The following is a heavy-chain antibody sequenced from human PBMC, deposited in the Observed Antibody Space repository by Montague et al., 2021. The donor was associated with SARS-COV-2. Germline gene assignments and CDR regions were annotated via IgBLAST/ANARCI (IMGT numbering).Heavy chain of an antibody. Sequence: SETLSLTCTVSGGSISSSSYYWGWIRQPPGKRLEWIRSIYYSGSTYYNPSLKSRVTISVDTSKNQFSLKLSSVTAADTAVYYCARHGSSGYFDWLGDWGQGTLVTVSS. V-gene: IGHV4-39*01. CDR1: GGSISSSSYY. D-gene: IGHD3-9*01. J-gene: IGHJ4*02. CDR2: IYYSGST. CDR3: ARHGSSGYFDWLGD.